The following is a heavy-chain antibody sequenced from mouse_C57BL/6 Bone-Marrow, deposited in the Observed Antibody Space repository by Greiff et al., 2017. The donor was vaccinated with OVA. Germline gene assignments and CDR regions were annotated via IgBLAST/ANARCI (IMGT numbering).Heavy chain of an antibody. J-gene: IGHJ2*01. CDR3: AREQRFYYCDY. V-gene: IGHV3-1*01. Sequence: VQLKQSGPGMVKPSQSLYLTCTVTGYSITSGYDWHWIRHFPGNKLEWMGYISYSGSTNYNPSLKSRISITHDTSKNHFILKLNSVTTEDTATYDCAREQRFYYCDYWGQGTTLTVSS. CDR1: GYSITSGYD. CDR2: ISYSGST. D-gene: IGHD1-1*01.